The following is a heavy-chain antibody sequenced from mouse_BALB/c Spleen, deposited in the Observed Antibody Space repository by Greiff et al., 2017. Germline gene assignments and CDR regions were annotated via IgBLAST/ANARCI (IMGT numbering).Heavy chain of an antibody. CDR3: ARRRDYDYDDGFAY. CDR2: IWSGGST. V-gene: IGHV2-2*02. CDR1: GFSLTSYG. J-gene: IGHJ3*01. D-gene: IGHD2-4*01. Sequence: QVQLKESGPGLVQPSQSLSITCTASGFSLTSYGVHWVRQSPGKGLEWLGGIWSGGSTDYNAAYISSLSISKDNSKGKVFFKMNSLQANDTAIYYCARRRDYDYDDGFAYWGQGTLVTVSA.